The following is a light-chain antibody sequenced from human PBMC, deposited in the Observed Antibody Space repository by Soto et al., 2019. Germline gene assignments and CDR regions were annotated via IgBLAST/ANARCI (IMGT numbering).Light chain of an antibody. J-gene: IGKJ1*01. CDR2: GAS. CDR1: QSVSSSY. V-gene: IGKV3-20*01. Sequence: EIVLTQSPGTLSLYPGERATLSCRASQSVSSSYLAWYQQKPGQAPRLLIYGASSRATVIPDRFSGSGSGTDFTLTISSLEPEDFAVYYCQQYGSSPQTFGQGTKVEIK. CDR3: QQYGSSPQT.